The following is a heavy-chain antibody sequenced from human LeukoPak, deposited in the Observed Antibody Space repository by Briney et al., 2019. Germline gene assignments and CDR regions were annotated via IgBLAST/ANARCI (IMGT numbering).Heavy chain of an antibody. D-gene: IGHD3-22*01. CDR1: GGSISSYY. V-gene: IGHV4-4*07. Sequence: PSETLSLTCTVSGGSISSYYWSWIRQPAGKGLEWIGRIYTSGSTNYNPYLKSRVTMSVDTSKNQFSLKLSSVTAADTAVYYCARDHTDYYDSSGYYRDFDYWGQGTLVTVSS. CDR3: ARDHTDYYDSSGYYRDFDY. J-gene: IGHJ4*02. CDR2: IYTSGST.